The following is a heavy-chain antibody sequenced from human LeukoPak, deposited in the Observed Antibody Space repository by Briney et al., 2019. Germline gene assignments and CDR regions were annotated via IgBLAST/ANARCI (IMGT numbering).Heavy chain of an antibody. J-gene: IGHJ6*03. Sequence: SETLSLTCAVYGGSFSGYYWSWIRQPPGKGLEWIGEINHSGSTNYNPSLKSRVTISVDTSKNQFSLKLSSVTAADTAVYYCARGLHYYGSGSLHYYYYYMDAWGKGTTVTVSS. CDR3: ARGLHYYGSGSLHYYYYYMDA. CDR2: INHSGST. CDR1: GGSFSGYY. V-gene: IGHV4-34*01. D-gene: IGHD3-10*01.